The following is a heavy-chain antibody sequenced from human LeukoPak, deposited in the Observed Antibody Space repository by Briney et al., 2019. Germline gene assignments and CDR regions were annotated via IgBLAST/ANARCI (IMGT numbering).Heavy chain of an antibody. D-gene: IGHD2-21*02. J-gene: IGHJ4*02. CDR2: ISSSSGYI. Sequence: SGGSLRLSCAASGFTFSSYSMNWVRQAPGKGLEWVSSISSSSGYIYYADSVKGRFTISRDNDKNSLYLQMNSLRAEDTAVYYCARDQGTATSIFDYWGQGTLVTVSS. V-gene: IGHV3-21*01. CDR3: ARDQGTATSIFDY. CDR1: GFTFSSYS.